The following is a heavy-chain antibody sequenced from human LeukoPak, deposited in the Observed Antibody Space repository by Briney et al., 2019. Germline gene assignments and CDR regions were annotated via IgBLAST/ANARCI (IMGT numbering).Heavy chain of an antibody. CDR3: ARDPLWFGESTPNYYYYYGMDV. Sequence: ASVKVSCKASGYTFTSYGISWVRRAPGQGLEWMGWISAYNGNTNYAQKLQGRVTMTTDTSTSTAYMELRSLRSDDTAVYYCARDPLWFGESTPNYYYYYGMDVWGQGTTVTVSS. D-gene: IGHD3-10*01. J-gene: IGHJ6*02. V-gene: IGHV1-18*01. CDR1: GYTFTSYG. CDR2: ISAYNGNT.